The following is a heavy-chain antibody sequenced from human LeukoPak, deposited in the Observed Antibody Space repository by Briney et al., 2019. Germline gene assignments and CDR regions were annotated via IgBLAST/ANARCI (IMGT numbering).Heavy chain of an antibody. Sequence: PGGSLRLSCAACGFTFSSYEMSWGRQAPGKGLGWVSYISSSGSTIYYADSVKGGFTISRDNAKNSLYLQMNSLRAEDTAVYYCATWGYYDSSGYSPDFDYWGQGTLVTVSS. CDR1: GFTFSSYE. CDR2: ISSSGSTI. D-gene: IGHD3-22*01. CDR3: ATWGYYDSSGYSPDFDY. J-gene: IGHJ4*02. V-gene: IGHV3-48*03.